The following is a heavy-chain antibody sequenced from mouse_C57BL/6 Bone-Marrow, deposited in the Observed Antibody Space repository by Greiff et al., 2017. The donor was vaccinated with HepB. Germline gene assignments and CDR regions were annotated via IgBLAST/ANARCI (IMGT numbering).Heavy chain of an antibody. CDR2: IYPRDGST. Sequence: VQLVESDAELVKPGASVKISCKVSGYTFTDHTIHWMKQRPEQGLEWIGYIYPRDGSTKYNEKFKGKATLTADKSSSTAYMQLNSLTSEDSAVYFWARCTLYYDYDDAMDYWGQGTSVTVSS. CDR3: ARCTLYYDYDDAMDY. CDR1: GYTFTDHT. J-gene: IGHJ4*01. D-gene: IGHD2-4*01. V-gene: IGHV1-78*01.